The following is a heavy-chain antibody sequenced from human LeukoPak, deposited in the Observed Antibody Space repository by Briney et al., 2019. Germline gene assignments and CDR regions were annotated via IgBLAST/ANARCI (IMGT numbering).Heavy chain of an antibody. J-gene: IGHJ4*02. CDR2: IRSKAYGGTT. CDR3: TSFYYFDSSSSPFDY. V-gene: IGHV3-49*03. D-gene: IGHD3-22*01. CDR1: GFTFGDYA. Sequence: AGGSLRLSCTASGFTFGDYALNWFRQAPGKGLEWVGFIRSKAYGGTTEYAASVKGRFIISRDDSKSIAYLQMNSLNTEDTAVYYCTSFYYFDSSSSPFDYWGQGTLVTVSS.